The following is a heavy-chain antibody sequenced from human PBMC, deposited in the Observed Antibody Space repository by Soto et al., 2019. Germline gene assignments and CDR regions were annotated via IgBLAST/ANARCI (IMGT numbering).Heavy chain of an antibody. D-gene: IGHD3-16*01. CDR1: GGTFSSYA. Sequence: QVQLVQSGAEVKKPGSSVKVSCKASGGTFSSYAISWVRQAPGQGLEWMGGIIPIFGTANYAQKFQGRVTITADDSTSTAYMELSSLRSEDTAVYYSARARGPQLGYYYYGMDVWGQGTTVTVSS. V-gene: IGHV1-69*01. J-gene: IGHJ6*02. CDR3: ARARGPQLGYYYYGMDV. CDR2: IIPIFGTA.